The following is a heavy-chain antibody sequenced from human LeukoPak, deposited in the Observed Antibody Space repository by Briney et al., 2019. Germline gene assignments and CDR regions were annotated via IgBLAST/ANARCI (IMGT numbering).Heavy chain of an antibody. D-gene: IGHD1-7*01. CDR1: GGSISSGGYY. Sequence: SQTLSLTCTVSGGSISSGGYYWSWIRQHPGKGLEWIGYIYYSGSTYYNPSLKSRVTISVDTSKNQFSLKLSSVTAADTAVYYCARFSWNYALFDYWGQGTLVTVSS. J-gene: IGHJ4*02. CDR2: IYYSGST. V-gene: IGHV4-31*03. CDR3: ARFSWNYALFDY.